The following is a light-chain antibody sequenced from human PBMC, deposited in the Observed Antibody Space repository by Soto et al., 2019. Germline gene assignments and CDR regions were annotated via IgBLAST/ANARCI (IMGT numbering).Light chain of an antibody. CDR1: QTVSSSY. V-gene: IGKV3-20*01. CDR3: QQYGTSPYS. Sequence: VLTQSPGTLSLSPGERATLSCRASQTVSSSYLAWYQQKPGQAPRLLIFGASSRATGIPDRFSGSGSGKDFTLTISRLEPEDFAVYYCQQYGTSPYSFGQGTKVDIK. CDR2: GAS. J-gene: IGKJ2*01.